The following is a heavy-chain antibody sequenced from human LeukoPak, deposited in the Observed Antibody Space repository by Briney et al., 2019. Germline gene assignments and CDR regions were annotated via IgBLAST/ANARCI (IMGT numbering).Heavy chain of an antibody. V-gene: IGHV3-23*01. J-gene: IGHJ4*02. CDR2: ISGSGGTT. CDR1: GFTFSSYA. CDR3: AKHLLTTMTTIDY. Sequence: PGGSLRLSCAASGFTFSSYAMSWVRQAPGKGLEWVSVISGSGGTTYYADSVKGRFTISRDNSKDTLYLRMNSLRDEDTAVFYCAKHLLTTMTTIDYWGQGTLVTVSS. D-gene: IGHD4-17*01.